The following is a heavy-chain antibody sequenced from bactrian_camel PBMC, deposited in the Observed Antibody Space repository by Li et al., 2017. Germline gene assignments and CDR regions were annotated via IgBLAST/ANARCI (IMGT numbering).Heavy chain of an antibody. J-gene: IGHJ4*01. D-gene: IGHD7*01. V-gene: IGHV3S28*01. CDR2: LYTGDSST. CDR3: AADRYCRGGLVLHVAGYNY. Sequence: QLVESGGGSVQAGGSLRLSCVASGYTYSSYCMGWFRQAPGKEREGVAALYTGDSSTWYADSVEGRFTISQAKNTLYLQMNSLKPEDTGMYYCAADRYCRGGLVLHVAGYNYWGQGTQVTVS. CDR1: GYTYSSYC.